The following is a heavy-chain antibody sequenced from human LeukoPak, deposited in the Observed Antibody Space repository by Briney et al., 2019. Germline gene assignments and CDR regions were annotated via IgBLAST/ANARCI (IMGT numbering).Heavy chain of an antibody. CDR2: INPSGGST. CDR3: ATASVLRYFDWLPQGPGWFGEFPY. Sequence: GASVKVSCKASGYTFTSYYMHWVRQAPGQGLEWMGIINPSGGSTSYAQKFQGRVTMTEDTSTDTAYMELSSLRSEDTAVYYCATASVLRYFDWLPQGPGWFGEFPYWGQGTLVTVSS. CDR1: GYTFTSYY. D-gene: IGHD3-9*01. J-gene: IGHJ4*02. V-gene: IGHV1-46*01.